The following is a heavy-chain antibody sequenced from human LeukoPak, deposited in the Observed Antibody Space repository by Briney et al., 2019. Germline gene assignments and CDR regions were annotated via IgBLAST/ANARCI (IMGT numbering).Heavy chain of an antibody. V-gene: IGHV3-66*01. CDR1: EFSVGSNY. J-gene: IGHJ4*02. D-gene: IGHD5-24*01. CDR2: IYSGGST. CDR3: ASKRWLQSSFDY. Sequence: PGGSLRLSCAASEFSVGSNYMTWVRQAPGKGLEWVSLIYSGGSTYYADSVKGRFTISRDNSKNTLYLQMNSLRAEDTAVYYCASKRWLQSSFDYWGQGTLVTVSS.